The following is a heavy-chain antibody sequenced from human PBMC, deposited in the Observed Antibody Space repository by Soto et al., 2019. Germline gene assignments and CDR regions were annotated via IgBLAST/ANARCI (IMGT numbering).Heavy chain of an antibody. J-gene: IGHJ6*02. CDR1: GFNFGDYF. CDR2: ISSGGFTF. Sequence: PGGSLRLSCAASGFNFGDYFMSWIRQAPGKGLEWVSYISSGGFTFYHADSVKGRFTTSWDKAKNSLYLQMNTLSAEDTAVYYCATGIVPATKWGYYSYGLDVWGQGTTVTVSS. CDR3: ATGIVPATKWGYYSYGLDV. D-gene: IGHD2-2*01. V-gene: IGHV3-11*01.